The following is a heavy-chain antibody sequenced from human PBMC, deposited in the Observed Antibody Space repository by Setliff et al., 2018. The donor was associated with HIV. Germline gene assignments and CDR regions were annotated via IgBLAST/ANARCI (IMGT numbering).Heavy chain of an antibody. CDR2: VYTSGST. J-gene: IGHJ3*02. CDR3: ARVFPPIRGAPFGTPPGAFDI. CDR1: GGSMSTYY. D-gene: IGHD2-15*01. Sequence: SETLSLTCSVSGGSMSTYYWSWIRQPAGKRLEWIGRVYTSGSTIYNPSLRSRVTMSVDTSKSQFSLKLSSVAAADTAVYYCARVFPPIRGAPFGTPPGAFDIWGQGTMVTVSS. V-gene: IGHV4-4*07.